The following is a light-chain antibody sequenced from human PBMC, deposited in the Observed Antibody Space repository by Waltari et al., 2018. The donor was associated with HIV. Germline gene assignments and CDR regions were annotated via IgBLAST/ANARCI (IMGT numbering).Light chain of an antibody. Sequence: SYELTQTPSVSVSPGQTARITCSGDGLSKQYTYWYQQRPGKAPVLEIYKDSERPSGIPERYSGSSSGTTVTLTISGVQAEDEADYYCQSADASDTFLWVFGGGTKVTVL. CDR3: QSADASDTFLWV. V-gene: IGLV3-25*03. CDR1: GLSKQY. J-gene: IGLJ3*02. CDR2: KDS.